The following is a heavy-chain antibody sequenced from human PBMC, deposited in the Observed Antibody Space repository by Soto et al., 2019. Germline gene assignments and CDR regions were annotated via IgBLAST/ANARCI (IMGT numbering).Heavy chain of an antibody. D-gene: IGHD2-2*01. Sequence: QVQLVQSGAEVKKPGSSVKVSCKASGGTFSSYAISWVRQAPGQGLEWMGGIIPIFGTANYAQKFQGRDTSTAAETTSTAYMELSSLRSEDTAVYYCARAVVPAASYYYYGMDVWGQGTTVTVSS. CDR1: GGTFSSYA. J-gene: IGHJ6*02. V-gene: IGHV1-69*01. CDR2: IIPIFGTA. CDR3: ARAVVPAASYYYYGMDV.